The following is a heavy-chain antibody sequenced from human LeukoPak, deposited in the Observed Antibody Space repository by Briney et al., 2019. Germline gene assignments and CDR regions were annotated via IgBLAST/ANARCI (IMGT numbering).Heavy chain of an antibody. CDR3: TRCLPMVRSRIMDV. V-gene: IGHV3-74*01. J-gene: IGHJ6*02. Sequence: PSETLSLTCTVSGGSISSYYWSWVRQAPGKGLEWVARTNLDGSDTIYADSVRGRFFISRDNAKNTLYLQMNSLRAEDTAVYYCTRCLPMVRSRIMDVWGQGTTVTVSS. CDR2: TNLDGSDT. CDR1: GGSISSYY. D-gene: IGHD3-10*01.